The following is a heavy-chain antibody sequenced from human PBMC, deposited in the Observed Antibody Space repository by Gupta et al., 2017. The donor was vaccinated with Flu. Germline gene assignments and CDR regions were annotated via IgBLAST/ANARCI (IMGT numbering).Heavy chain of an antibody. D-gene: IGHD6-13*01. J-gene: IGHJ4*02. CDR1: GFTFSCYG. CDR2: ISGGGTTT. V-gene: IGHV3-23*01. Sequence: EVQLLESGGGLVQPGGSLRLSCAASGFTFSCYGMSWVRQAPGKGLEWVSTISGGGTTTYHADSVRGRFAISRDNSDKALYLEMDSLRAEDTAVYYCAKLKAASGTSRYFDYWGQGTLVTVSS. CDR3: AKLKAASGTSRYFDY.